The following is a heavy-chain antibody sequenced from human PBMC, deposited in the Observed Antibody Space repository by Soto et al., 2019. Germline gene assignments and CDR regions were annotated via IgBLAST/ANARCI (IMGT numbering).Heavy chain of an antibody. Sequence: SSETLSLTCTVSGGSISSYYWSWIRQPPGKGLEWIGYIYYSGSTNYNPSLKSRVTISVDTSKNQFSLKLSSVTAADTAVYYCARVNTNYYDSSGYYTLDYYYGMDVWGQGTTVTVSS. CDR3: ARVNTNYYDSSGYYTLDYYYGMDV. V-gene: IGHV4-59*01. CDR1: GGSISSYY. CDR2: IYYSGST. D-gene: IGHD3-22*01. J-gene: IGHJ6*02.